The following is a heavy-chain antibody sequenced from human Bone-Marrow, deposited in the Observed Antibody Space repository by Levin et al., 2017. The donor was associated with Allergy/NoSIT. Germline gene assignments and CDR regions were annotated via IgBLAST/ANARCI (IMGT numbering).Heavy chain of an antibody. D-gene: IGHD6-6*01. CDR2: IYYSGST. J-gene: IGHJ6*02. Sequence: SETLSLTCTVSGGSISSYYWSWIRQPPGKGLEWIGYIYYSGSTNYNPSLKSRVTISVDTSKNQFSLKLSSVTAADTAVYYCARDAVYSSSSGKDYGMDGWGQGTTVTVSS. V-gene: IGHV4-59*01. CDR3: ARDAVYSSSSGKDYGMDG. CDR1: GGSISSYY.